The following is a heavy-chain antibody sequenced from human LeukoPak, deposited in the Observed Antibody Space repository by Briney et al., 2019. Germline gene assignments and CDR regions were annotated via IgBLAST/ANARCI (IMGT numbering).Heavy chain of an antibody. J-gene: IGHJ4*02. Sequence: SQTLSLTCAISGDTVSSNSAAWHWIRQSPSTGLERLGRTYYRSKWYNDYALSVKSRITINPDTSKNQFSLQLKSVTPEDTAVYYCARDHYYDSSGDSSGFDYWGQGTLVTVSS. CDR1: GDTVSSNSAA. V-gene: IGHV6-1*01. D-gene: IGHD3-22*01. CDR3: ARDHYYDSSGDSSGFDY. CDR2: TYYRSKWYN.